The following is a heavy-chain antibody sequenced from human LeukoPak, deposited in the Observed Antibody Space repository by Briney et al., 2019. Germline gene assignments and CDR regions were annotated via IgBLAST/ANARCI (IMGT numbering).Heavy chain of an antibody. CDR1: GFTFSDYC. CDR2: IKQDGSEK. CDR3: ARVRESDSGSYYRSFDY. J-gene: IGHJ4*02. Sequence: GGSLRLSCSVSGFTFSDYCMNWVRQAPGKGLEWVANIKQDGSEKNYVDSVKGRFTISRDNAKESLYLQMNSLRAEDAAMYYCARVRESDSGSYYRSFDYWGQGTLVTVSS. D-gene: IGHD3-10*01. V-gene: IGHV3-7*01.